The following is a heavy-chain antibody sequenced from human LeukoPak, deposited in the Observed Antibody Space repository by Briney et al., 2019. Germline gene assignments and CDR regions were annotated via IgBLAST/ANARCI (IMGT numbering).Heavy chain of an antibody. V-gene: IGHV6-1*01. CDR1: GDSVSSNSAA. Sequence: SQTLSLTCAISGDSVSSNSAAWNWIRQSPSRGLEWLGRTYYRSKWYNDYAVSVKSRITINPDTSKNQFSLQLNSVTPEDTAVYYCARVRDGYCSGGSCYGGGENWFDPWGQGTLVTVSS. CDR2: TYYRSKWYN. D-gene: IGHD2-15*01. CDR3: ARVRDGYCSGGSCYGGGENWFDP. J-gene: IGHJ5*02.